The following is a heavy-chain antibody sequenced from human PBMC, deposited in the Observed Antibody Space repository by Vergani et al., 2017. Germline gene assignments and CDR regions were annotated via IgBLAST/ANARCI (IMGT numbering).Heavy chain of an antibody. D-gene: IGHD3-22*01. CDR3: ASAYYDSSGYLPRGAFDI. J-gene: IGHJ3*02. Sequence: QVQLVQSGGEVKKPGSSVKVSCKASGGTFSSYTISWVRQAPGQGLEWMGRIIPILGIANYAQKFQGRVTITADKSTSTAYMELSSLRSEDTAVYYCASAYYDSSGYLPRGAFDIWGQGTMVTVSS. V-gene: IGHV1-69*02. CDR1: GGTFSSYT. CDR2: IIPILGIA.